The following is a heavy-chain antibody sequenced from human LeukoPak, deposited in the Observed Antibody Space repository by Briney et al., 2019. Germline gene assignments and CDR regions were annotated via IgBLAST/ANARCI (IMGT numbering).Heavy chain of an antibody. J-gene: IGHJ4*02. CDR1: GFTFSSYA. V-gene: IGHV3-64*01. D-gene: IGHD3-22*01. Sequence: GGSLRLSCAASGFTFSSYAMHWVRQAPGKGLEYVSAISSNGGSTYYANSVKGRFTISRGNSKNTLYLQMGSLRAEDMAVYYCARATYYYDSSGYYYDYWGQGTLVTVSS. CDR3: ARATYYYDSSGYYYDY. CDR2: ISSNGGST.